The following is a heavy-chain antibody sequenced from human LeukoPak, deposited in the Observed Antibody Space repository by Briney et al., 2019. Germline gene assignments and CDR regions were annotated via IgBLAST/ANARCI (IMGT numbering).Heavy chain of an antibody. J-gene: IGHJ4*02. CDR2: ISYDGSNK. CDR1: GFTFSSYG. V-gene: IGHV3-30*18. D-gene: IGHD4-17*01. CDR3: AKGETDYGDYVLDY. Sequence: GGSLRLSCAASGFTFSSYGMHWVRQAPGKGLEWVAVISYDGSNKYYADSVKGRFTISRDNSKNTLYLQMNSLRAEDTAVYYCAKGETDYGDYVLDYWGQETLVTVSS.